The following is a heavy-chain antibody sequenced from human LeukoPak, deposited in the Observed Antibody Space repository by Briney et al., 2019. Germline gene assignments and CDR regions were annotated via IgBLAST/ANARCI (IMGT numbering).Heavy chain of an antibody. D-gene: IGHD3-3*01. CDR3: ARDSAYDFWSGFIGFDY. J-gene: IGHJ4*02. CDR2: IYTSGST. V-gene: IGHV4-4*07. CDR1: GGSISSYY. Sequence: PSETLSLTCTVSGGSISSYYWSWIRQPAGKGLEWIGRIYTSGSTNYNPSLKSRVTMSVGTSKNQFSLKLSSVTAADTAVYYCARDSAYDFWSGFIGFDYWGQGTLVTVSS.